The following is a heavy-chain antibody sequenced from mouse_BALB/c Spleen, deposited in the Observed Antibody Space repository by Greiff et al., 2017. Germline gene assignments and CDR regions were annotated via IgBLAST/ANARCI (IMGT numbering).Heavy chain of an antibody. CDR2: ILPGSGST. Sequence: QVQLQQSGAELMKPGASVKISCKATGYTFSSYWIEWVKQRPGHGLEWIGEILPGSGSTNYNEKFKGKATFTADTSSNTAYMQLSSLTSEDSAVYYCARGYYSYYFDYWGQGTTLTVSS. V-gene: IGHV1-9*01. CDR3: ARGYYSYYFDY. CDR1: GYTFSSYW. D-gene: IGHD2-3*01. J-gene: IGHJ2*01.